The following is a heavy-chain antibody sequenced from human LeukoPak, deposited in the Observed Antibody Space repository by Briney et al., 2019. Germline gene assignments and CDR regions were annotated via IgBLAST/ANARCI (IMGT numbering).Heavy chain of an antibody. CDR1: GGSFSGHF. V-gene: IGHV4-34*01. CDR2: INHSGST. D-gene: IGHD3-10*01. J-gene: IGHJ5*02. CDR3: ARGGRGAPTARRFKPGNWFDP. Sequence: PSETLFLTCACNGGSFSGHFWIWIRQPPGTGLEWIGEINHSGSTNYNPSLKRRITISVDTSKTQFSLKLKSVTAADTAVYYCARGGRGAPTARRFKPGNWFDPWGQGTLVTVFS.